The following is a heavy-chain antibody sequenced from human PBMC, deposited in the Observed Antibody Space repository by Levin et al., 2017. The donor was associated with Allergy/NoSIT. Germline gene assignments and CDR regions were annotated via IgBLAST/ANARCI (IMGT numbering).Heavy chain of an antibody. CDR1: GFTFTNYA. J-gene: IGHJ6*02. D-gene: IGHD4-17*01. CDR2: ISYDGLYT. Sequence: PGGSLRLSCAASGFTFTNYAFHWVRQAPGTGLEWLAVISYDGLYTYYTDSLKGRFTISRDDSKNTLYLQMNSLRPEDTAMYYCSRVSTETAYDYYYGMDVWGRGTTVTVSS. V-gene: IGHV3-30-3*01. CDR3: SRVSTETAYDYYYGMDV.